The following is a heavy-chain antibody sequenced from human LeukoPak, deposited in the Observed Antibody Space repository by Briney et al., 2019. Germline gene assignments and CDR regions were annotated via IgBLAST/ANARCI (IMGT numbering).Heavy chain of an antibody. CDR2: IYYIGST. Sequence: SETLSLTCTVSGGSISNYYWSWLRQPPGKGLEWIGYIYYIGSTNYNPSLKSRVTISVDTSKNQFSLRLSSVTAADTAVYYCTRGTVTTRYFDYWGQGALVTVSS. J-gene: IGHJ4*02. CDR3: TRGTVTTRYFDY. V-gene: IGHV4-59*08. CDR1: GGSISNYY. D-gene: IGHD4-11*01.